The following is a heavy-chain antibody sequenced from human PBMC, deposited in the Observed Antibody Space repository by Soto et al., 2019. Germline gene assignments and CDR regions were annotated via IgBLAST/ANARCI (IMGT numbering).Heavy chain of an antibody. Sequence: SETLSLTCTVSGGSISSYSWSWIRQSPGKGLQWIGSIFDSGITKYNPSLKSRVTISVDTSKNQFSLKLTSMTAADTAVYYCARLGSVELATDTNWYFDLWGRGTLVT. D-gene: IGHD5-12*01. CDR2: IFDSGIT. V-gene: IGHV4-59*08. CDR1: GGSISSYS. CDR3: ARLGSVELATDTNWYFDL. J-gene: IGHJ2*01.